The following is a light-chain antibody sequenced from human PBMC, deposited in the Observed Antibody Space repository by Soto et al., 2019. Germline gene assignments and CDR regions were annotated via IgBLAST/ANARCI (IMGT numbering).Light chain of an antibody. Sequence: DIVLTQSPATLSVSPGDTVTLSCRASESLFGFLAWYQQKPGQAPRLLMYGVSTRATGIPARFSGGGSATDFTLTISSLQSEDSAFYFCQSYNDWPCASGLGTRLEI. CDR1: ESLFGF. J-gene: IGKJ2*02. V-gene: IGKV3-15*01. CDR3: QSYNDWPCA. CDR2: GVS.